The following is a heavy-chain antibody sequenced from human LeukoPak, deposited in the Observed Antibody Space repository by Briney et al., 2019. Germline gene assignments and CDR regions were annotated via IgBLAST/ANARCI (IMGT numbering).Heavy chain of an antibody. CDR1: GFTSSDYY. V-gene: IGHV3-11*01. D-gene: IGHD4-11*01. J-gene: IGHJ4*02. CDR3: ARVLYDYSNDYFDY. CDR2: ISSSGSTI. Sequence: GGSLRLSCAASGFTSSDYYMSWIRQAPGKGLEWVSYISSSGSTIYYADSVKGRFTISRDNAKNSLYLQMNSLRAEDTAVYYCARVLYDYSNDYFDYWGQGTLVTVSS.